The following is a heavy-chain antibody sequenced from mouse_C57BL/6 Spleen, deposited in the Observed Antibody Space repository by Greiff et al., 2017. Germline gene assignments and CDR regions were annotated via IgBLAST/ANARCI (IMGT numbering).Heavy chain of an antibody. CDR1: GYTFTSYG. CDR3: ARRYSNYGGAMDY. Sequence: VHVKQSGAELVRPGSSVKMSCKTSGYTFTSYGINWLKQRPGQGLEWIGYIYIGNGYTEYNEKFKGKATLTSDTSSSTAYMQLSSLTSEDSAIYFCARRYSNYGGAMDYWGQGTSVTVSS. J-gene: IGHJ4*01. D-gene: IGHD2-5*01. V-gene: IGHV1-58*01. CDR2: IYIGNGYT.